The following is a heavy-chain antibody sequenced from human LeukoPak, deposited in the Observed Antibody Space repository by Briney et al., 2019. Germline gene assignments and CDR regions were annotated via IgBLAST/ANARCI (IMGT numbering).Heavy chain of an antibody. CDR1: GDSISSEY. CDR3: ARVPPFDY. Sequence: PSETLSLTCTVSGDSISSEYWSWIRQPPGKSLEWVAYIYTGGITNYNPSLKSRVTISVDTSKNQFSLRLTSVTAADTAMYYCARVPPFDYWGQGTLVAVSS. J-gene: IGHJ4*02. V-gene: IGHV4-4*08. CDR2: IYTGGIT.